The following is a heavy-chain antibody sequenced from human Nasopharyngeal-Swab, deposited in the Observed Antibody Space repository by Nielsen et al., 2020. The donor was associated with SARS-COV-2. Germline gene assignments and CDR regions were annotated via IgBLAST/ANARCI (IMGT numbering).Heavy chain of an antibody. D-gene: IGHD3-16*01. CDR3: GRGGKLGPLDI. Sequence: GESLKISCAASEITFTNSWMSWVRQAPGKGLEWVANIKQDGSDKYYVDSVKGRFTISRDNAKNSLELQMNSLRVEDTAVYYCGRGGKLGPLDIWGQGTMVTVSS. J-gene: IGHJ3*02. CDR1: EITFTNSW. V-gene: IGHV3-7*01. CDR2: IKQDGSDK.